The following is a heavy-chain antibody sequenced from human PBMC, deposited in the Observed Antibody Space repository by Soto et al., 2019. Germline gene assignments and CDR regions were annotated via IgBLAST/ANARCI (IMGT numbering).Heavy chain of an antibody. V-gene: IGHV3-9*01. CDR3: AKGSSAPIHDYGDY. Sequence: GGSLRLSCAASGFTFDDYAMHWVRQAPGKGLEWVSGISWNSGSIGYADSVKGRFTISRDNAKNSLYLQMNSLRAEDTALYYCAKGSSAPIHDYGDYWGQGTLVTVSS. CDR2: ISWNSGSI. D-gene: IGHD6-19*01. CDR1: GFTFDDYA. J-gene: IGHJ4*02.